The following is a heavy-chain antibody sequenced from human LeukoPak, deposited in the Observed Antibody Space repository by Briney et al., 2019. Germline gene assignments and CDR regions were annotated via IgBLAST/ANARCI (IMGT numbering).Heavy chain of an antibody. CDR1: GFTFSSYA. CDR2: ISYDGSNK. CDR3: ARDLEDCSGGSCYSWFDP. Sequence: GGSLRLSCAASGFTFSSYAMHWVRQAPGKGLEWVAVISYDGSNKYYADSVKGRFTISRDSSKNTLYLQMNSLRAEDTAVYYCARDLEDCSGGSCYSWFDPWGQGTLVTVSS. D-gene: IGHD2-15*01. V-gene: IGHV3-30-3*01. J-gene: IGHJ5*02.